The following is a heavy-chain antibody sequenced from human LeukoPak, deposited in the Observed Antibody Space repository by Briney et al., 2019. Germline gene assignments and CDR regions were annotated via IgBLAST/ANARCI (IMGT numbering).Heavy chain of an antibody. CDR2: ISAYNGNT. D-gene: IGHD3-22*01. J-gene: IGHJ6*02. V-gene: IGHV1-18*01. CDR3: ATSLGHYYDSSGYSGPYYYYGMDV. CDR1: GYTFTSYG. Sequence: ASVKVSCKASGYTFTSYGISWVRQAPGQGLEWTGWISAYNGNTNYAQKLQGRVTMTTDTSTSTAYMELRSLRSDDTAVYYCATSLGHYYDSSGYSGPYYYYGMDVWGQGTTVTVSS.